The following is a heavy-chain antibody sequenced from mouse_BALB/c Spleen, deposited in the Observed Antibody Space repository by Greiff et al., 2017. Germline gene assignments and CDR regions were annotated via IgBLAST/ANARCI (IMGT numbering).Heavy chain of an antibody. Sequence: EVKLVESGAELVKPGASVKLSCTASGFNIKDTYMHWVKQRPEQGLEWIGRIDPANGNTKYDPKFQGKATITADTSSNTAYLQLSSLTSEDTAVYYCARGDYRYDGFAYWGQGTLVTVSA. V-gene: IGHV14-3*02. CDR2: IDPANGNT. CDR3: ARGDYRYDGFAY. D-gene: IGHD2-14*01. J-gene: IGHJ3*01. CDR1: GFNIKDTY.